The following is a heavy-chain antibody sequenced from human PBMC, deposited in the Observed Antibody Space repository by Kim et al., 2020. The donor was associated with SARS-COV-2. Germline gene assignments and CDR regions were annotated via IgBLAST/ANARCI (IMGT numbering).Heavy chain of an antibody. CDR2: ISSSSRNI. D-gene: IGHD6-19*01. V-gene: IGHV3-48*02. CDR3: AREGGGGEGSSGWYEYSYYGVGV. Sequence: GGSLRLSCAASGFTFSSYGMNWVRQAPGRGLEWVAYISSSSRNIHYADSVKGRFTISRDNAKNSLFLQMNSLGDEDTAVYYCAREGGGGEGSSGWYEYSYYGVGVWGQGTTVTVSS. CDR1: GFTFSSYG. J-gene: IGHJ6*02.